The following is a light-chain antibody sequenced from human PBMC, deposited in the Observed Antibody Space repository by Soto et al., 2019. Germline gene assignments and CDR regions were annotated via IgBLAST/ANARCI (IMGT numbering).Light chain of an antibody. CDR2: DDN. V-gene: IGLV1-51*01. CDR3: GSWDSSLSAYV. Sequence: QSVLAQPPSVSAAPGQKVTISCSGSSSNIGGNSVSWYQQLPGTAPKLLIYDDNKRPSGIPDRFSGSKSGTSATLGITGFQTGDGADYYCGSWDSSLSAYVFGTGTKVPVL. CDR1: SSNIGGNS. J-gene: IGLJ1*01.